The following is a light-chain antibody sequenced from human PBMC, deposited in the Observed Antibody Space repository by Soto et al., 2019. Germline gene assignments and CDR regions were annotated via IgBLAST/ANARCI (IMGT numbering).Light chain of an antibody. V-gene: IGKV3-20*01. Sequence: CRARQSVSGSYLAWYQQKPGQAPRLLIYGASSRATGIADRFCCSGSGTELTLSICGLQIDAYAPYYCQLHGQRPITSRQGTRLEIK. CDR3: QLHGQRPIT. J-gene: IGKJ5*01. CDR1: QSVSGSY. CDR2: GAS.